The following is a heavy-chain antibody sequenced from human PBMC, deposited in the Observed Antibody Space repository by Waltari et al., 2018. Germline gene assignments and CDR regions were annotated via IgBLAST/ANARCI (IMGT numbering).Heavy chain of an antibody. CDR1: GCAISSGDYY. J-gene: IGHJ5*02. V-gene: IGHV4-30-4*08. CDR2: IYYSGST. D-gene: IGHD6-13*01. CDR3: ARAGVATWIAAVNRLDP. Sequence: QVQLQESGPGLVKPSQTLSLTCTVSGCAISSGDYYWSWIRQPPGKGLEWIGYIYYSGSTYYNPSLKSRVTISVDTSKNQFSLKLSSVTAADTAVYYCARAGVATWIAAVNRLDPWGQGTLVTVSS.